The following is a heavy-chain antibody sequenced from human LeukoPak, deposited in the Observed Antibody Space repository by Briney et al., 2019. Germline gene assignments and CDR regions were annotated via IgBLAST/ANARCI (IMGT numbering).Heavy chain of an antibody. CDR3: TRGGIYCSGGSCFRGDY. D-gene: IGHD2-15*01. CDR1: GFTFGDYA. V-gene: IGHV3-49*04. Sequence: GGSLRLSCTASGFTFGDYAMSWVRQAPGKGLEWVGFIRSKAYGGTTEYAASVKGRFTISRDGSKSIAYLQMNSLKTEDTAVYYCTRGGIYCSGGSCFRGDYWGQGTLVTVSS. J-gene: IGHJ4*02. CDR2: IRSKAYGGTT.